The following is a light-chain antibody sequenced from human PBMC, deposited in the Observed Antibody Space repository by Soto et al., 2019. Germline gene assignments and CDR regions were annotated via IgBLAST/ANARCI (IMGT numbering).Light chain of an antibody. CDR2: GAS. CDR1: QSVSSD. V-gene: IGKV3-11*01. CDR3: QQRQYWPPIA. J-gene: IGKJ5*01. Sequence: EIVMTQYPATLSVSPGESATLSCRASQSVSSDSAWYQQKPGQAPRLLIYGASSRATGIPARFSGSGSGTDFTLTISSLEPEDFAIYYCQQRQYWPPIAFGQGTRLEIK.